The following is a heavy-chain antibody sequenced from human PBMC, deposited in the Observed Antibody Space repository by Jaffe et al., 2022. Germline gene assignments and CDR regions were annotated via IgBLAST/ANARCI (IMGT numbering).Heavy chain of an antibody. CDR3: ARHQWTRGWLQFKIIGAFDI. CDR1: GYSISSGYY. CDR2: IYHSGST. D-gene: IGHD5-12*01. J-gene: IGHJ3*02. Sequence: QVQLQESGPGLVKPSETLSLTCAVSGYSISSGYYWGWIRQPPGKGLEWIGSIYHSGSTYYNPSLKSRVTISVDTSKNQFSLKLSSVTAADTAVYYCARHQWTRGWLQFKIIGAFDIWGQGTMVTVSS. V-gene: IGHV4-38-2*01.